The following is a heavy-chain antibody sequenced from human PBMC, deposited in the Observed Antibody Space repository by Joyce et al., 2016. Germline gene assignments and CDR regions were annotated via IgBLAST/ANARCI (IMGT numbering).Heavy chain of an antibody. CDR1: GFTFSSYA. V-gene: IGHV3-23*01. CDR2: ISGSGGSI. CDR3: AKVAEGSAVYFYYMDV. D-gene: IGHD6-6*01. J-gene: IGHJ6*03. Sequence: EVQLLESGGGLVQPAGSLRLSCAASGFTFSSYAMRWVRQARGKGLEWVSVISGSGGSIYDADSVKGRFTFSRDNSKNTLYLQMNSLRAEDTAVYYCAKVAEGSAVYFYYMDVWGKGTTVTVSS.